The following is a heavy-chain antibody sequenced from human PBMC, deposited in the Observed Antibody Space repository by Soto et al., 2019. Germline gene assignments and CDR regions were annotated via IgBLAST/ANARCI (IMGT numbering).Heavy chain of an antibody. Sequence: QPGGSLRLSCAASGFTFSSYAMHWVRQAPGKGLEWVAVISYDGSNKYYADSVKGRFTISRDNSKNTLYLQMNSLRAEDTAVYYCARERGGKGPSCSGGSCYLVSALDLWGQGTMVTVSS. J-gene: IGHJ3*01. D-gene: IGHD2-15*01. V-gene: IGHV3-30-3*01. CDR2: ISYDGSNK. CDR1: GFTFSSYA. CDR3: ARERGGKGPSCSGGSCYLVSALDL.